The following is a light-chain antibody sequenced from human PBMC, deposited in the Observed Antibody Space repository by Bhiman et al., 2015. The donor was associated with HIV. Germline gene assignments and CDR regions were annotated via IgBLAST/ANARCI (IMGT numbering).Light chain of an antibody. CDR2: DNT. CDR1: SSNIGTDFG. CDR3: AAWDDSLNGQV. J-gene: IGLJ2*01. V-gene: IGLV1-50*01. Sequence: QSVLTQPPSVSGAPGQRVTISCTGSSSNIGTDFGVHWYQQIPGEAPKLIIYDNTQRPSGVPDRFSASKSGTSASLAITGLQAEDEADYYCAAWDDSLNGQVFGGGTKLTVL.